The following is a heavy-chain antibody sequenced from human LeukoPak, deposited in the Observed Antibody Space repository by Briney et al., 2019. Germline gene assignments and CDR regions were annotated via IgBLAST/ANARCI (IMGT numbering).Heavy chain of an antibody. V-gene: IGHV3-48*01. CDR2: ISSTGSTI. CDR3: ARDTPSRMVYAIVGYYYYYMDV. Sequence: PGGSLRLSCAASGFTFSSYRMNWVRQAPGKGLEWVSYISSTGSTIYHADSVKGRFTISRDNSKNTLYLQMNSLRAEDTAVYYCARDTPSRMVYAIVGYYYYYMDVWGKGTTVTVSS. D-gene: IGHD2-8*01. CDR1: GFTFSSYR. J-gene: IGHJ6*03.